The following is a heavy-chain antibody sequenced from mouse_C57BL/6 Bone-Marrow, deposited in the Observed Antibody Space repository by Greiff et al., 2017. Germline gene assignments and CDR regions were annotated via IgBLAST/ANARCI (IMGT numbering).Heavy chain of an antibody. D-gene: IGHD2-1*01. Sequence: VQLQQSGPELVKPGASVKISCKASGYTFTDYYMNWVKKSHGKSLEWIGDINPNNGGTSYNQKFKGKATLTVDKSSSTAYMELRSLTSEDSAVYYCAGGVYYGNYFYAMDYWGQGTSVTVSS. J-gene: IGHJ4*01. CDR1: GYTFTDYY. CDR2: INPNNGGT. CDR3: AGGVYYGNYFYAMDY. V-gene: IGHV1-26*01.